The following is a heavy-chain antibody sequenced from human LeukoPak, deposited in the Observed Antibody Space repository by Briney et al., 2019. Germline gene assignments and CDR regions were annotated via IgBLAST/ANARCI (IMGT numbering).Heavy chain of an antibody. CDR2: IKQDGSEK. J-gene: IGHJ6*02. CDR1: GFTFSSYW. V-gene: IGHV3-7*01. CDR3: ARYIAAGYYYYYGMDV. D-gene: IGHD6-13*01. Sequence: GGSLRLSCAASGFTFSSYWMSWVRQAPGKGLEWVANIKQDGSEKYYVDSVKGRFTISRDNAKNSLYLQMNSLRAEDTAVYYCARYIAAGYYYYYGMDVWGQGTTVTVSS.